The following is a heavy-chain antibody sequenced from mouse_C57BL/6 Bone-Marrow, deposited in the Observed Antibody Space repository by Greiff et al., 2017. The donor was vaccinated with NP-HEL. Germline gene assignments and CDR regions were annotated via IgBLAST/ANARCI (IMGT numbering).Heavy chain of an antibody. V-gene: IGHV5-4*03. CDR1: GFTFSSYA. CDR2: ISDGGSYT. J-gene: IGHJ4*01. CDR3: ARGEVITTVVARAMDY. Sequence: EVMLVESGGGLVKPGGSLKLSCAASGFTFSSYAMSWVRQTPEKRLEWVATISDGGSYTYYPDNVKGRFTISRDNAKNNLYLQMIHLKSEDTAMYDCARGEVITTVVARAMDYWGQGTSVTVSS. D-gene: IGHD1-1*01.